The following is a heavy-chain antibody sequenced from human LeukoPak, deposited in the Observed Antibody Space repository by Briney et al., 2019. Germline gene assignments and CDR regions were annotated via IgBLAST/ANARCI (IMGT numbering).Heavy chain of an antibody. CDR3: ARGNEPHPDIVASAGY. CDR1: GGSISTSNYY. CDR2: IYHSGNT. Sequence: PSETLSLTCTVSGGSISTSNYYWGWIRQPPGKGLEWIGSIYHSGNTYYNPSLKSRVTISVDTSKNQFSLKLNSVTAADTAVYYCARGNEPHPDIVASAGYWGQGTLVTVSS. J-gene: IGHJ4*02. V-gene: IGHV4-39*07. D-gene: IGHD5-12*01.